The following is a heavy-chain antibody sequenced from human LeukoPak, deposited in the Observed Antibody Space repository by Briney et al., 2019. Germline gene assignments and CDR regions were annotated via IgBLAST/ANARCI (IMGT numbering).Heavy chain of an antibody. Sequence: GGSLRLSCAASGFTFSSYSMNWVRQAPGKGLEWVSSISSSSSYIYYADSVKGRFTISRDNAKNSLYLQMNSLRAEDTAVYYCARDGFGGDGYNEPDASDIWGQGTMVTVSS. CDR1: GFTFSSYS. J-gene: IGHJ3*02. CDR3: ARDGFGGDGYNEPDASDI. V-gene: IGHV3-21*01. CDR2: ISSSSSYI. D-gene: IGHD5-24*01.